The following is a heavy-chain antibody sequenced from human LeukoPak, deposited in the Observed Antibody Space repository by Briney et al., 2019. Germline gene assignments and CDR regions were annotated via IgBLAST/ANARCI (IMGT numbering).Heavy chain of an antibody. Sequence: GGSLRLSCAASGFTFSSYWMHWVRQAPGKGLVWVSRINSDGSSTSYADSVKGRFTISRDNSKNTLYLQMNSLRAEDTAVYYCAKERLQMATIGSFDYWGQGTLVTVSS. CDR1: GFTFSSYW. CDR3: AKERLQMATIGSFDY. CDR2: INSDGSST. D-gene: IGHD5-24*01. V-gene: IGHV3-74*01. J-gene: IGHJ4*02.